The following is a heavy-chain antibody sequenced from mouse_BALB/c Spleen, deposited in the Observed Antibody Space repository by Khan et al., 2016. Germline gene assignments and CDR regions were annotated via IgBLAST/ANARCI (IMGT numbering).Heavy chain of an antibody. D-gene: IGHD2-2*01. CDR3: ARSNYGYDGFCFDY. CDR1: GYSITSDYA. J-gene: IGHJ2*01. CDR2: ISYSGST. V-gene: IGHV3-2*02. Sequence: VQLQESGPGLVKPSQSLSLTCTVTGYSITSDYAWNWIRQFPGNKLEWMGYISYSGSTSYNPSLNSRISITRDTSKNQFFLQLNSVTTEDTATYYCARSNYGYDGFCFDYWGQGTTLTVSS.